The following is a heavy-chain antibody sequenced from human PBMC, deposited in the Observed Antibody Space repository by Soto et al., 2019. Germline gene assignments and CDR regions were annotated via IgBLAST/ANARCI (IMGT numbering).Heavy chain of an antibody. CDR2: ISGYNGNT. D-gene: IGHD3-22*01. J-gene: IGHJ6*02. CDR1: GYTFTNYV. V-gene: IGHV1-18*04. Sequence: QVQLVESGAEVKKPGASVKVSCKASGYTFTNYVISWVRQAPGQGLEWMGWISGYNGNTKYAQKFQGRVTMTTDTPTNTAYMDLRRLRSDDTAVYYCARDREYYYDSSGNYYYHYGMDVWGQGTTVTVS. CDR3: ARDREYYYDSSGNYYYHYGMDV.